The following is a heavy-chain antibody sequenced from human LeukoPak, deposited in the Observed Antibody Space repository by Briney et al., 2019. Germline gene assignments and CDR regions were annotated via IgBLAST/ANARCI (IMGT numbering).Heavy chain of an antibody. CDR3: ARDPPQIVVVPAAPYYYYYMDV. CDR1: GYTFTGYY. CDR2: INPNSGDT. Sequence: ASVKVSCKASGYTFTGYYMHWVRQAPGQGLEWMGRINPNSGDTNYAQKLQGRVTMTTDTSTSTAYMELRSLRSDDTAVYYCARDPPQIVVVPAAPYYYYYMDVWGKGTTVTVSS. V-gene: IGHV1-2*06. D-gene: IGHD2-2*01. J-gene: IGHJ6*03.